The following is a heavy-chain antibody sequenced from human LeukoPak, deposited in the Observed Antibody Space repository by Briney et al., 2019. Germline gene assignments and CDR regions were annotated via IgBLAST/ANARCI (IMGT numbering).Heavy chain of an antibody. J-gene: IGHJ4*02. V-gene: IGHV4-61*02. CDR3: ARNDFWSGYLDY. D-gene: IGHD3-3*01. CDR2: IYTSGST. Sequence: SETLSLTCTVSVGSISSGSYYWSWIRQPAGKGLEWIGRIYTSGSTNYNPSLKSRVTISVDTSKNQFSLKLSSVTAADTAVYYCARNDFWSGYLDYWGQGTLVTVSS. CDR1: VGSISSGSYY.